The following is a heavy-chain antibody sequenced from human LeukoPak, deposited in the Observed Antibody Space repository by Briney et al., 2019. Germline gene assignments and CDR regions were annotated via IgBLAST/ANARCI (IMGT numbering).Heavy chain of an antibody. CDR1: GYTFTSYD. CDR2: MNPNSGNT. CDR3: ARGIYYSNPFDY. J-gene: IGHJ4*02. V-gene: IGHV1-8*03. D-gene: IGHD4-11*01. Sequence: ASVKVSCKASGYTFTSYDINWVRQATGQGLEWMGWMNPNSGNTGYAQKFQGRVTITRNTSISTAYMELSSLRSEDTAVYYCARGIYYSNPFDYWGQGALVTVSS.